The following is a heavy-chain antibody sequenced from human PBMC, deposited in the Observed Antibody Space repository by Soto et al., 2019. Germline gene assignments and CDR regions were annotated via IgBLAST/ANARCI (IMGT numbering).Heavy chain of an antibody. CDR1: GGSISSGDYY. D-gene: IGHD4-17*01. J-gene: IGHJ5*02. V-gene: IGHV4-30-4*01. CDR2: IYYSGST. CDR3: ARSTVTDWFDP. Sequence: SETLSLTCTVSGGSISSGDYYWSWIRQPPGKGLEWIGYIYYSGSTYYNPSLKSRVTISVDTSKNQFSLKLSSVTAADAAVYYCARSTVTDWFDPWGQGTLVTVSS.